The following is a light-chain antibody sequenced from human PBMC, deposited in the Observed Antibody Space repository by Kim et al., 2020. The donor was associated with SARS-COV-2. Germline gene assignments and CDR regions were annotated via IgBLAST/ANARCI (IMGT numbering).Light chain of an antibody. V-gene: IGLV3-19*01. CDR3: KSRGTSGSVV. J-gene: IGLJ2*01. Sequence: SSELTQDPAVSVALGQTVRITCQGDSLRSYYATWYQQKAGQAPVLVVYGKNNRPSGIPDRFSGSSSGNTASLTITGAQAEDEADYYCKSRGTSGSVVFGGGTQLTVL. CDR1: SLRSYY. CDR2: GKN.